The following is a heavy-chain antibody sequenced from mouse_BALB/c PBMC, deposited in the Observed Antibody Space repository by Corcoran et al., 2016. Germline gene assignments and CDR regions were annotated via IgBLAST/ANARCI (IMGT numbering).Heavy chain of an antibody. CDR2: IYWDDDK. V-gene: IGHV8-12*01. J-gene: IGHJ4*01. CDR3: ARLHYAMDY. D-gene: IGHD2-10*01. CDR1: GFSLSTSGMG. Sequence: QVTLKESGPGILQPSQTLSLTCSFSGFSLSTSGMGVSWIRQPSGKGLEWLAHIYWDDDKRYNPSLKSRLTISKDTSRNQVFLKITSVDTADTATYYCARLHYAMDYWGQGTSVTVSS.